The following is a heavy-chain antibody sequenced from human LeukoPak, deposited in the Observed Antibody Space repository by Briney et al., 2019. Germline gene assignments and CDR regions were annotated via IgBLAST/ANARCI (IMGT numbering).Heavy chain of an antibody. CDR1: GFIVSGTY. CDR3: ARDDGGNFNDAFDI. V-gene: IGHV3-21*01. Sequence: GGSLRLSCAASGFIVSGTYMTWVRQAPGKGLEGVSCITSDTRYTFYADSVKGRFTISRDNAQNSLYLQMNSLRAEDTAVYYCARDDGGNFNDAFDIWGQGTMVAVSS. CDR2: ITSDTRYT. D-gene: IGHD4-23*01. J-gene: IGHJ3*02.